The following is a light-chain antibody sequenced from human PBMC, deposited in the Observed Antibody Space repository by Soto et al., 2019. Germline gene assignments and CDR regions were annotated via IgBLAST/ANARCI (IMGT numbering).Light chain of an antibody. V-gene: IGKV3-15*01. CDR3: QQFDSWPIT. J-gene: IGKJ5*01. Sequence: EIVLTQSPATLSVSPGERATLSCRASQSVTTNLAWYQQKPGQVPRLLISGASTRATDIPARFSGSGSGTEFTLTISSLQSKDLAVYYCQQFDSWPITFGQGTRLEIK. CDR1: QSVTTN. CDR2: GAS.